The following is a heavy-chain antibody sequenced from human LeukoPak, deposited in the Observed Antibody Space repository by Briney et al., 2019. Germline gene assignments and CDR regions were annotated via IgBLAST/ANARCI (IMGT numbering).Heavy chain of an antibody. D-gene: IGHD7-27*01. CDR3: ARERSTGFDD. Sequence: GGSLRLSCAASGFTFVTSSMSWVCQAPGKGLEWVSSITDSGGNTFYADSVKGRFTVSRDNSKNTLYLQMTSLRAEDTATYYCARERSTGFDDWGQGSLVTVSS. V-gene: IGHV3-23*01. CDR2: ITDSGGNT. J-gene: IGHJ4*02. CDR1: GFTFVTSS.